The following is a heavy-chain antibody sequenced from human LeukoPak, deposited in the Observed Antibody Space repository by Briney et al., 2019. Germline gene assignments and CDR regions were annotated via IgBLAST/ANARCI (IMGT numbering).Heavy chain of an antibody. V-gene: IGHV3-23*01. Sequence: SGGSLRLSCAASGFTFSSYAMSWVRQAPGKGLEWVSAISGSGGSTYYADSVKGRFTISRDNSKNTLYLQMNSLRAEDTAVYYCAKGRVVVITAYYFDYWGQGTLVTVSS. D-gene: IGHD3-22*01. CDR2: ISGSGGST. CDR1: GFTFSSYA. J-gene: IGHJ4*02. CDR3: AKGRVVVITAYYFDY.